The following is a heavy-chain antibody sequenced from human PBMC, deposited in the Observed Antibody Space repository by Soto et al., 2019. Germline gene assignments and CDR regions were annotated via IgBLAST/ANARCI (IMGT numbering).Heavy chain of an antibody. CDR2: LYADGST. CDR1: GFPVNATY. J-gene: IGHJ2*01. D-gene: IGHD5-18*01. Sequence: EVQLVETGGALIQPGGSLRLPCAASGFPVNATYLSWVRQAPGKGLEWLSVLYADGSTYYIDSVKGRFRISRDSSKNTLYLQMDSLRADDTALYFCARTAEGDTPRTHWYFDLWGRGTLVTVSS. V-gene: IGHV3-53*02. CDR3: ARTAEGDTPRTHWYFDL.